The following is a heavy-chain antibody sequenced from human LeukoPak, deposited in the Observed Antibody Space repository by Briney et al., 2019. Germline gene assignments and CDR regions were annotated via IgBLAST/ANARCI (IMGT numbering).Heavy chain of an antibody. CDR2: IRYDGSNK. Sequence: PGGSLRLSCAASGFTFSSYGMHWVRQAPGKGLEWVAFIRYDGSNKYYADSVKGRFTISRDNSKNTLYLQMNSLRAEDTAVYYCAKVQTPRGYSGYDSHSMIDYWGQGTLVTVSS. CDR1: GFTFSSYG. V-gene: IGHV3-30*02. D-gene: IGHD5-12*01. CDR3: AKVQTPRGYSGYDSHSMIDY. J-gene: IGHJ4*02.